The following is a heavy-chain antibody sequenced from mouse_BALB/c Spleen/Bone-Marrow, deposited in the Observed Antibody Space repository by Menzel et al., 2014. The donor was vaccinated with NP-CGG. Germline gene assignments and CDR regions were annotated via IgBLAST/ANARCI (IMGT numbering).Heavy chain of an antibody. J-gene: IGHJ3*01. V-gene: IGHV1S81*02. D-gene: IGHD4-1*01. CDR2: INPSNGRT. Sequence: QVQLKESGAELVEPGASVKLSCKASGYTFTSYWMNWVKQRPGPGLEWIGEINPSNGRTNYNEKFKSKATLTVDKSSSTAYMQLSSLTSEDSAVHFCAGSELTGTTYWGQGTLVTVAP. CDR3: AGSELTGTTY. CDR1: GYTFTSYW.